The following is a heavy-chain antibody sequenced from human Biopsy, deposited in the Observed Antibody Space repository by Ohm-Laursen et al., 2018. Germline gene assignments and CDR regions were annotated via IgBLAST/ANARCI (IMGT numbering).Heavy chain of an antibody. D-gene: IGHD1-26*01. V-gene: IGHV4-59*08. CDR3: ARLSLYNGSYYWGY. CDR1: GGSTSLYY. J-gene: IGHJ4*02. Sequence: SETLSLTCIVSGGSTSLYYWGWIRQPPGKRLEYLGNIYYTGNTNYNPSLKSRPTISIDTSKNDFSLNLTSVTATDTAVYYCARLSLYNGSYYWGYWGQGTLVTVSS. CDR2: IYYTGNT.